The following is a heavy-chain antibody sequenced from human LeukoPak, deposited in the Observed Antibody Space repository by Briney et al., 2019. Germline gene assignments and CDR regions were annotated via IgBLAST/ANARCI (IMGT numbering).Heavy chain of an antibody. CDR1: GFSFSGYA. CDR2: ISYNGGRK. Sequence: PGGSLRLSCVASGFSFSGYAIHWVRQAPGKGLEWVALISYNGGRKDYADSVKGRFTIGRDNSKNTVYLHMNSLRPDDTAIYFCARQEARNYYYEGLDYWGQGNLVTVSS. CDR3: ARQEARNYYYEGLDY. V-gene: IGHV3-30*04. J-gene: IGHJ4*02. D-gene: IGHD3-22*01.